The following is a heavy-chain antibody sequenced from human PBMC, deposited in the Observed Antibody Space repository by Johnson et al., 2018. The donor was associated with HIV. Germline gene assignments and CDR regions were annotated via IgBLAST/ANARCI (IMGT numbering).Heavy chain of an antibody. CDR2: TSYDGGNK. D-gene: IGHD3-16*01. CDR3: ARVGPRSKGGPVDAFDI. V-gene: IGHV3-30*19. Sequence: QVQLVESGGGVVQPGRSLRLSCAASGFTFSTYGMHWVRQAPGKGLEWVAVTSYDGGNKYYADSVKGRFTISRDNAKNSLFLQMSSLRAEDTAVYYCARVGPRSKGGPVDAFDIWGQGTMVTVSS. CDR1: GFTFSTYG. J-gene: IGHJ3*02.